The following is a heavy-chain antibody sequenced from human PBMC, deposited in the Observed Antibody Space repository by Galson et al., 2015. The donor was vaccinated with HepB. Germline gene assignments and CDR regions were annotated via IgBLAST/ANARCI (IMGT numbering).Heavy chain of an antibody. D-gene: IGHD4-23*01. CDR3: ARAYEVVNYFDY. CDR2: INPSGGST. Sequence: SVKVSCKASGYTFTSYYVHWVRQAPGQGLEWVGIINPSGGSTSYAQKFQGRVTMTRDTSTSTVYMELSSLSTEDTAVYFCARAYEVVNYFDYWGQGTLVTVSS. J-gene: IGHJ4*02. CDR1: GYTFTSYY. V-gene: IGHV1-46*01.